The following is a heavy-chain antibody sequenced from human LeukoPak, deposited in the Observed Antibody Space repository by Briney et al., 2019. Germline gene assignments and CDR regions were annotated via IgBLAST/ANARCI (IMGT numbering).Heavy chain of an antibody. V-gene: IGHV4-30-2*01. Sequence: SETLSLTCAVSGGSISSGGYSWSWIRQPPGKGLEWIGYIYHSGSTYYNPSLKSRVTISVDRSKNQFSLKLSPVTAADTAVYYCARRYCSSTSCYSFDYWGQGTLVTVSS. CDR2: IYHSGST. CDR3: ARRYCSSTSCYSFDY. D-gene: IGHD2-2*01. J-gene: IGHJ4*02. CDR1: GGSISSGGYS.